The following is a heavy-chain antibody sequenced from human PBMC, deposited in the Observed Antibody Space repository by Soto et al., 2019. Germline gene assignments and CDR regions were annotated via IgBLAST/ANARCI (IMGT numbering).Heavy chain of an antibody. Sequence: EVQLLESGGGLVQPGGSQRLSCAASGFTFSGYAMTWVRQAPGKGLEWVSSISGSGANTYYADSVKGRFTKSRDNSKDKLSLQMTSLRAVDTAVYYCAKDPDFYYDGMDVWGQGTTVTVSS. CDR2: ISGSGANT. CDR3: AKDPDFYYDGMDV. CDR1: GFTFSGYA. V-gene: IGHV3-23*01. J-gene: IGHJ6*02.